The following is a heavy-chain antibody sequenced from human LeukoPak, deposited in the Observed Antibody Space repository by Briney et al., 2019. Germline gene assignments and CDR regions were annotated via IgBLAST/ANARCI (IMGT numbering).Heavy chain of an antibody. CDR2: IRYDGSNK. J-gene: IGHJ4*02. V-gene: IGHV3-30*02. CDR1: EFTFSSYG. CDR3: AKDHVTNYYDSSGYVR. Sequence: GGSLRLSCAASEFTFSSYGMHWVRQAPGKGLEWVAFIRYDGSNKYYADSVKGRFTISRDNSKNTLYLQMNSLRAEDTAVYYCAKDHVTNYYDSSGYVRWGQGTLVTVS. D-gene: IGHD3-22*01.